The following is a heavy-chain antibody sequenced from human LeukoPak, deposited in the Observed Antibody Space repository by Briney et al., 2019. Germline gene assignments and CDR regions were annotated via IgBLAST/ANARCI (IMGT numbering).Heavy chain of an antibody. CDR2: IYYSGST. V-gene: IGHV4-59*01. CDR3: ARETSQKGAHYMDV. D-gene: IGHD3-16*01. Sequence: SETLSLTCTVSYGSISSYYWSWIRQPPGKGLEWIGYIYYSGSTNYNPSLKSRVTISVDTSKNQFSLKLSSVTAADTAVYYCARETSQKGAHYMDVWGKGTTVTISS. J-gene: IGHJ6*03. CDR1: YGSISSYY.